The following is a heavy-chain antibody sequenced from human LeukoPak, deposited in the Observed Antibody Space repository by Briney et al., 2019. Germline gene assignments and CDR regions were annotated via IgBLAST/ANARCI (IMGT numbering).Heavy chain of an antibody. V-gene: IGHV3-74*01. CDR3: ARDREQWLALDY. CDR1: GFTFSSYW. CDR2: INSDGSST. J-gene: IGHJ4*02. D-gene: IGHD6-19*01. Sequence: GGSLRLSCAASGFTFSSYWMHWVRQAPGKGLVWVSRINSDGSSTSYADSVKGRFTISRDNAKNSLYLQMNSLRAEDTAVYYCARDREQWLALDYWGQGTLVTVSS.